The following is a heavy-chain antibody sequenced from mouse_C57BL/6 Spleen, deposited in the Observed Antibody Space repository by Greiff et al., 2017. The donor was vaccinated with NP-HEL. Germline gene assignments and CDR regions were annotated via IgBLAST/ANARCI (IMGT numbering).Heavy chain of an antibody. Sequence: QVQLQQPGAELVMPGASVKLSCKASGYTFTSYWMHWVKQRPGQGLEWIGEIDPSDSYTNYNQKFKGKSTLTVDKSSSTAYMQLSSLTSEDSAVYYCAREIGGTGGNYFDYWGQGTTLTVSS. CDR3: AREIGGTGGNYFDY. CDR1: GYTFTSYW. D-gene: IGHD4-1*01. CDR2: IDPSDSYT. J-gene: IGHJ2*01. V-gene: IGHV1-69*01.